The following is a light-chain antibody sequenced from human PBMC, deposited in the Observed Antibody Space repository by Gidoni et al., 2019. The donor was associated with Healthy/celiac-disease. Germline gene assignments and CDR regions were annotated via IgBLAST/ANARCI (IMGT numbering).Light chain of an antibody. CDR1: SGSIASNY. Sequence: FMLTQPHSVSESPGKTVTISCTRSSGSIASNYVQWYQPRPGSAPTTVIYEDNQRPSGVPDRFSGSIDSSSNSASLTISGLKTEDEADYYCQSYDSSNVVFGGGTKLTVL. CDR3: QSYDSSNVV. J-gene: IGLJ2*01. V-gene: IGLV6-57*04. CDR2: EDN.